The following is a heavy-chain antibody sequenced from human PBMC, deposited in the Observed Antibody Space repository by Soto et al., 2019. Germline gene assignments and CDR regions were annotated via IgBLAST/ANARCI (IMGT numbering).Heavy chain of an antibody. V-gene: IGHV3-23*01. J-gene: IGHJ6*03. CDR1: GFIFSDYA. CDR2: IPGSGGHKVHA. D-gene: IGHD7-27*01. Sequence: DVQLLESGGGLVQPGGSLRLACAASGFIFSDYAMSWVRRAPGQGLEWVSTIPGSGGHKVHAEYADSVQGRFTISRDNSKNTLYLQMDSLSAEDTVVYYCTKEIASEWGYMDVWGQGTTVTVTS. CDR3: TKEIASEWGYMDV.